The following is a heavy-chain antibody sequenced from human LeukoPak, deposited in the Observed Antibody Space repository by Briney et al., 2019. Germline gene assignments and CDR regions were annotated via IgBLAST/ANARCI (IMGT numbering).Heavy chain of an antibody. CDR1: GGSINNYY. D-gene: IGHD6-13*01. CDR2: VYYSGSP. J-gene: IGHJ4*02. V-gene: IGHV4-59*08. Sequence: SETLSLTCTVSGGSINNYYWTWIRQPPGKGLEWIGYVYYSGSPSYNPSLKSRVTISVDTPKSQFSLNLSSVSATDTAVYYCARRRDSSSWNSPFDYWGQGTLVTVSS. CDR3: ARRRDSSSWNSPFDY.